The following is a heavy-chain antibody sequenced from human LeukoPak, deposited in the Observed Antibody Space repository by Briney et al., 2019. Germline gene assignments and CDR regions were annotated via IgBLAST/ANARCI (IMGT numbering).Heavy chain of an antibody. CDR1: GGSISSYY. J-gene: IGHJ5*02. CDR3: ARDQGKGDYDTLTGYYKGSNWFDP. Sequence: SSETLSLTCTVSGGSISSYYWSWIRQPAGKGLEWIGRIYTSGSTNYNPSLKSRVTMSVDTSKNQFSLKLSSVTAADTAVYYCARDQGKGDYDTLTGYYKGSNWFDPWGQGTLVTVSS. CDR2: IYTSGST. D-gene: IGHD3-9*01. V-gene: IGHV4-4*07.